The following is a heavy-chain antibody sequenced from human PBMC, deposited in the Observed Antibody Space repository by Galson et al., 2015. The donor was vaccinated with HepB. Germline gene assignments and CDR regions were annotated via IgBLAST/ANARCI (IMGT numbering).Heavy chain of an antibody. Sequence: SLRLSCAASGLTFSGYGMHWVRQAPGKGLEWVAVMWYDGSNKYYADSVKGRFTISRDNSKNTLYLQMNSLRAEDTAVYYCARDNGSYYDSSGYSYFIYWGQGTLVTV. V-gene: IGHV3-33*08. D-gene: IGHD3-22*01. CDR2: MWYDGSNK. CDR3: ARDNGSYYDSSGYSYFIY. J-gene: IGHJ4*02. CDR1: GLTFSGYG.